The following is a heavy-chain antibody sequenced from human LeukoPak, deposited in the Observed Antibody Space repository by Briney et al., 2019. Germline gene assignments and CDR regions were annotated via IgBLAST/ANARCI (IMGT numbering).Heavy chain of an antibody. Sequence: SETLSLTCTVSGYSISSGYYWGWIRQPPGKGLEWIGSIYHSGSTYYNPSLKSRVIILIDTAKNHFSLNLSSVTAADTAVYYCARSDGYGLVGIWGRGTMVTVSS. D-gene: IGHD3-10*01. CDR1: GYSISSGYY. CDR2: IYHSGST. J-gene: IGHJ3*02. CDR3: ARSDGYGLVGI. V-gene: IGHV4-38-2*02.